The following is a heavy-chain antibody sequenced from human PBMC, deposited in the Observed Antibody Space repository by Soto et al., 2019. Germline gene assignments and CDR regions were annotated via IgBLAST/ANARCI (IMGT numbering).Heavy chain of an antibody. D-gene: IGHD2-21*02. CDR3: ARDAIVVVTASYYYYYGMDV. CDR1: GYTFTSSA. Sequence: ASVKVSCKASGYTFTSSAMHWVRQAPGQRLEWMGWINAGNGNTKYSQKFQGRVTITRDTSASTAYMELSSLRSEDTAVYYCARDAIVVVTASYYYYYGMDVWGQGTTVTSP. V-gene: IGHV1-3*01. CDR2: INAGNGNT. J-gene: IGHJ6*02.